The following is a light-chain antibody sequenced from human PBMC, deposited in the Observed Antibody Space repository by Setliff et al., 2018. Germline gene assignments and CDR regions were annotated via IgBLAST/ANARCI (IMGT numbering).Light chain of an antibody. CDR1: SSDVGGYNY. CDR3: CSYAGSYTWV. J-gene: IGLJ2*01. CDR2: DVT. V-gene: IGLV2-11*01. Sequence: SALTQPRSVSGSPGQSVTISCTGTSSDVGGYNYVSWYQQHPGEAPKLMIYDVTKRPSGVPDRFSGSKSGNTASLTISGLQAEDETDYYCCSYAGSYTWVFGGGTKGTVL.